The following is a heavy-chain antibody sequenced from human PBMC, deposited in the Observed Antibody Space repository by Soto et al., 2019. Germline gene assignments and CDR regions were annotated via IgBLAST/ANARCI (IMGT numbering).Heavy chain of an antibody. CDR2: ISWKSNRV. D-gene: IGHD3-10*01. Sequence: EAQLVESGGGVAQPGRSLRLSCEGSGFSFDDYAMHWVRQAPGKGLEWVSGISWKSNRVAYADSVKGRFSISRDKVQNFLYLEMDSLKREDTALKNCAKIINRLLWIEHFFYLDVWGKEATFPVSP. CDR1: GFSFDDYA. CDR3: AKIINRLLWIEHFFYLDV. J-gene: IGHJ6*04. V-gene: IGHV3-9*01.